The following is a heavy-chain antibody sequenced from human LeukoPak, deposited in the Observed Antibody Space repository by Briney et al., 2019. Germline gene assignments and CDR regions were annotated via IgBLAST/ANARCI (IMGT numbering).Heavy chain of an antibody. CDR1: GGSISSYY. V-gene: IGHV4-59*01. D-gene: IGHD3/OR15-3a*01. Sequence: PSETLSLTCTVSGGSISSYYWSWIRQPPGKGLEWIGYIYYSGSTNYNPSLKSRVTISVDTSKNQFSLKLSSVTAADTAVYYCAGVGLGYYYYMDVWGKGTTVTVSS. J-gene: IGHJ6*03. CDR2: IYYSGST. CDR3: AGVGLGYYYYMDV.